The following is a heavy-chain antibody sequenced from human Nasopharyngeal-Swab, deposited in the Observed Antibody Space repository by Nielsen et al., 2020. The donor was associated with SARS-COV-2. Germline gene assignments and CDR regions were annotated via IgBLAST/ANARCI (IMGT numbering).Heavy chain of an antibody. J-gene: IGHJ4*02. V-gene: IGHV3-7*05. D-gene: IGHD3-16*02. CDR2: ITHAGSEK. CDR1: GFIFSSYW. Sequence: GESLKISCAASGFIFSSYWMSWVRQAPGKGLEWVANITHAGSEKFYVDSVKGRFTISRDNAKNSLYLQMNSLRAEDTAVYYCARDIDDYDYVWGSYRSFDYWGQGTLVTVSS. CDR3: ARDIDDYDYVWGSYRSFDY.